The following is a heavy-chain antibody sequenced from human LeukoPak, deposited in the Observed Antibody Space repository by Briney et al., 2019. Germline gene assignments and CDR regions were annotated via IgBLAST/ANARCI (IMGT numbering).Heavy chain of an antibody. V-gene: IGHV3-30*02. CDR3: AKDLGSYCGGDCYSAVDY. J-gene: IGHJ4*02. Sequence: PGGSLRLSCAASGFTFSSYGMHWVRQAPGKGLEWVAFIRYDGSNKYYADSAKGRFTISRDNSKNTLYLQMNSLRAEDTAVYYCAKDLGSYCGGDCYSAVDYWGQRTLVTVSS. D-gene: IGHD2-21*01. CDR2: IRYDGSNK. CDR1: GFTFSSYG.